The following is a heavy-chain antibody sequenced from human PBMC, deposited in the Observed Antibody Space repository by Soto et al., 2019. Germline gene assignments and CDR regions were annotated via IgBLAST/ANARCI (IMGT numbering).Heavy chain of an antibody. CDR2: ISSSSSYI. J-gene: IGHJ4*02. CDR1: GFTFSSYS. V-gene: IGHV3-21*01. Sequence: VQLVESGGGLVKPGGSLRLSCAASGFTFSSYSMNWVRQAQGKGLEWVSSISSSSSYIYYADSLKGRFTISRDNAKNSLYLQMNSLRAEDTAVYYCARRIAVAGNLDYWGQGTLVTVSS. D-gene: IGHD6-19*01. CDR3: ARRIAVAGNLDY.